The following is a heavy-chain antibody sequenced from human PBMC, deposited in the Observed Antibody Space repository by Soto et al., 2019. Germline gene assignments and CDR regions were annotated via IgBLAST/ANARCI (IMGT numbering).Heavy chain of an antibody. CDR3: ARGRLSVAARPRLYYFDY. D-gene: IGHD6-6*01. Sequence: SETLSLTCAVYGGSFSGSYWTWIRQPPGKGLEWIGEINHTGRTNYNPSLKSRVTISVDTSKNQFSLNLTSVTAADTAVYYCARGRLSVAARPRLYYFDYWGHVALVTVSS. CDR2: INHTGRT. V-gene: IGHV4-34*01. CDR1: GGSFSGSY. J-gene: IGHJ4*01.